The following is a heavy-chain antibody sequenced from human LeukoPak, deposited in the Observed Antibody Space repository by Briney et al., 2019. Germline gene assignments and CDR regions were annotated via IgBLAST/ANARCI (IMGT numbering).Heavy chain of an antibody. CDR3: AKGGLGYYFDY. CDR1: GFTFSSYW. CDR2: INTDGSST. Sequence: PGGSLRLSCAVSGFTFSSYWMPWVRQAPGKGLVWVSRINTDGSSTSYADSVKGRFTISRDNSKNTLYLQMNSLRAEDTAVYYCAKGGLGYYFDYWGQGTLVTVSS. V-gene: IGHV3-74*01. J-gene: IGHJ4*02.